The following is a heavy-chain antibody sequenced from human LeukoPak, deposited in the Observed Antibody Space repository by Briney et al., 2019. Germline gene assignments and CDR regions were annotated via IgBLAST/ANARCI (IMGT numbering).Heavy chain of an antibody. Sequence: GASEKVSCKASGYTFTDYYIHWVRQAPGQGLEWMGWIHPNSGVTNSAQKLQGRVTMTRDTSITTVNMELNRLRSDDTAVYYCARGGYYNTSGYHYVQGFDPWGQGTLVTVSS. CDR3: ARGGYYNTSGYHYVQGFDP. J-gene: IGHJ5*02. CDR2: IHPNSGVT. V-gene: IGHV1-2*02. CDR1: GYTFTDYY. D-gene: IGHD3-22*01.